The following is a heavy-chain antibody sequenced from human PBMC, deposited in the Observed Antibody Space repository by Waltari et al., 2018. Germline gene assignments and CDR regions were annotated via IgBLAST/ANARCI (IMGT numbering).Heavy chain of an antibody. CDR3: ARVCYDFWSGYWGRWFDP. V-gene: IGHV1-8*01. CDR1: GYTFPSYD. CDR2: MNPNSGKT. J-gene: IGHJ5*02. D-gene: IGHD3-3*01. Sequence: QVQLVQSGAEVKKPGASVKVSCKASGYTFPSYDINWVPQATGHGLEWMGWMNPNSGKTGYAQKFQGRVTMTRNTSISTAYMELSSLRSEDTAVYYCARVCYDFWSGYWGRWFDPWGQGTLVTVSS.